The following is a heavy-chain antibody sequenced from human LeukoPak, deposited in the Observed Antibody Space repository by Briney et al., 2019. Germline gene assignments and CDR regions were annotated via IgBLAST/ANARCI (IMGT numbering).Heavy chain of an antibody. J-gene: IGHJ4*02. V-gene: IGHV1-18*01. CDR2: ISAYNGNT. D-gene: IGHD3-9*01. CDR3: ARDVRYFDWLLFGGGDTPPFDY. CDR1: GYTFTSYG. Sequence: GASVKVSCKASGYTFTSYGISWVRQAPGQGLEWMGWISAYNGNTNYARKLQGRVTMTTDTSTSTAYMELRSLRSDDTAVYYCARDVRYFDWLLFGGGDTPPFDYWGQGTLVTVSS.